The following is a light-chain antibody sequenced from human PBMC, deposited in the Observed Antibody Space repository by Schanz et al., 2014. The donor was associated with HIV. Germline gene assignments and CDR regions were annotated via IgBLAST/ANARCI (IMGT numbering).Light chain of an antibody. J-gene: IGLJ3*02. CDR2: SNN. CDR3: ATWDDSLKGWV. V-gene: IGLV1-44*01. CDR1: SSNIGINA. Sequence: QPVLTQPPSAAGTPGQRVTISCSESSSNIGINAVNWYQQLPGTAPKLLIQSNNQRPSGVPDRFSGSKSGTSASLAISGLQSEDEADYYCATWDDSLKGWVFGGGTKLTVL.